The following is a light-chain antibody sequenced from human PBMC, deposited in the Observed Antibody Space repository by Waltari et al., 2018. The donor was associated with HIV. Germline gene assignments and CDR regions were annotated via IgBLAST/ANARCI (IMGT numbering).Light chain of an antibody. V-gene: IGLV7-46*01. CDR3: LLSYSGARV. J-gene: IGLJ2*01. CDR2: DTT. CDR1: SGAVTSDHY. Sequence: QAVVTQEPSLTVSPGGNVTHTCAPSSGAVTSDHYPYWFQQTPGQAPRTLIYDTTNKHSWTPARFSGSLLGGKAALTLSGAQPEDEAEYYCLLSYSGARVFGGGTKLTVL.